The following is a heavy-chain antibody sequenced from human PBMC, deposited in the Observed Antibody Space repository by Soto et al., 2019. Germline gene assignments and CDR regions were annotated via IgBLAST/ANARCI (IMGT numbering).Heavy chain of an antibody. J-gene: IGHJ6*02. CDR3: ARERIAVAGTFAYYYYGMDL. Sequence: EVQLVESGGGLVQPGGSLRLSCAASGFTFSSYWMSWVRQAPGKGLEWVANIKQDGSEKYDVDSVKGRFTISRDNAKNSLYLQMNSLRGEDTAVYYCARERIAVAGTFAYYYYGMDLWGQGTTVTVSS. CDR1: GFTFSSYW. V-gene: IGHV3-7*03. CDR2: IKQDGSEK. D-gene: IGHD6-19*01.